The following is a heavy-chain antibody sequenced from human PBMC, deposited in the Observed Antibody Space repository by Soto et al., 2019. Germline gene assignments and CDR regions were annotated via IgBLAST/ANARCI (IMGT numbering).Heavy chain of an antibody. CDR2: ISSSSSYI. D-gene: IGHD3-3*01. CDR1: GFTFSSYS. CDR3: ARELNAITIFGVVIPDRNYYYGMDV. V-gene: IGHV3-21*01. Sequence: GGSLRLSCAASGFTFSSYSMNWVRQAPGKGLEWVSSISSSSSYIYYADSVKGRFTISRDNAKNSLYLQMNSLRAEDTAVYYCARELNAITIFGVVIPDRNYYYGMDVWGQGTTVTVSS. J-gene: IGHJ6*02.